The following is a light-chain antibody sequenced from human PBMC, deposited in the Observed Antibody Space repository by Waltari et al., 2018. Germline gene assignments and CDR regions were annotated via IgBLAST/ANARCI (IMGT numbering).Light chain of an antibody. CDR2: WAS. V-gene: IGKV4-1*01. J-gene: IGKJ4*01. CDR3: QQYYSTPLT. Sequence: DIVMTQSPDSLAVSLGERATINCKSSKSVLYSSNNNNYLAWYQQKPGQPPKLLIYWASTRESGVPDRFSGSGSGTDFTLTISSLQAEDVAVYYCQQYYSTPLTFGGGTKVEIK. CDR1: KSVLYSSNNNNY.